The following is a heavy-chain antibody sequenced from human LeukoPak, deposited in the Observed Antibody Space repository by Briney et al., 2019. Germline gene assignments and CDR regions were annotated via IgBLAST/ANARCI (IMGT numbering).Heavy chain of an antibody. CDR1: GGSISSYY. J-gene: IGHJ3*02. CDR2: IYYSGST. D-gene: IGHD3-22*01. V-gene: IGHV4-59*01. Sequence: SETLSLTCTVSGGSISSYYWSWIRQPPGKGLEWIGYIYYSGSTNYNPSLKSRVTISVDTSKNQFSLKLSSVTAADTAVYYCASHRSGYDTDAFDIWGQGTTVTVSS. CDR3: ASHRSGYDTDAFDI.